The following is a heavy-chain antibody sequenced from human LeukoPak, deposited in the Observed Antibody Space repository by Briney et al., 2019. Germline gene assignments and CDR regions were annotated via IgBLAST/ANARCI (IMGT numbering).Heavy chain of an antibody. Sequence: GGSLRLSCAASGFTFSSYAMSWVRQAPGKGLEWVSYISSSGSTIYYADSVKGRFTISRDNAKNSLYLQMNSLRAEDTAVYYCARVYGYYYGSGSASNYFDYWGQGTLVTVSS. V-gene: IGHV3-48*01. CDR2: ISSSGSTI. CDR3: ARVYGYYYGSGSASNYFDY. CDR1: GFTFSSYA. D-gene: IGHD3-10*01. J-gene: IGHJ4*02.